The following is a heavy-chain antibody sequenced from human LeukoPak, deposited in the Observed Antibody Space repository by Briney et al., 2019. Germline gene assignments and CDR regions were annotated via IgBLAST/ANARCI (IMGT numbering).Heavy chain of an antibody. D-gene: IGHD5-18*01. CDR1: GFDFSSFS. Sequence: GGSLRLSCAASGFDFSSFSMIWVRQAPGKGLEWVANLKEDGTEEEYLDSVKGRFTIFRDNAKKSLDLQMNSLRAEDTAVYYCARMHRYGRCWGQGNLVTVSS. CDR2: LKEDGTEE. CDR3: ARMHRYGRC. V-gene: IGHV3-7*01. J-gene: IGHJ4*02.